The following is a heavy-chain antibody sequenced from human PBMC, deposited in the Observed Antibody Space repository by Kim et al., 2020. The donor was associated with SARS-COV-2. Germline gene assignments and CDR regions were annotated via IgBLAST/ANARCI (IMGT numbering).Heavy chain of an antibody. D-gene: IGHD1-26*01. CDR3: ARTPGGKLFDY. V-gene: IGHV3-48*03. CDR2: ISSSGSTI. J-gene: IGHJ4*02. CDR1: GFTFSSYE. Sequence: GGSLRLFCAASGFTFSSYEMNWVRQAPGKGLEWVSYISSSGSTIYYADSVKGRFTISRDNAKNSLYLQMNSLRAEDTAVYYCARTPGGKLFDYWGQGTLVTVSS.